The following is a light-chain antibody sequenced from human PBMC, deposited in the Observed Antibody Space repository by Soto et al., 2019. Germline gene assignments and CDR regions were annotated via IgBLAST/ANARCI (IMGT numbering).Light chain of an antibody. J-gene: IGKJ1*01. CDR2: GAS. CDR3: QQYASSPEWT. V-gene: IGKV3-20*01. CDR1: QFLSIVY. Sequence: EIVLTQAPGTLSLSPGERATLSCRASQFLSIVYLAWYQQRPGQAPRLLIYGASIRATGIPDRFSGSGSGTDFTLTITRLEPEHFAVYYCQQYASSPEWTFGKRTK.